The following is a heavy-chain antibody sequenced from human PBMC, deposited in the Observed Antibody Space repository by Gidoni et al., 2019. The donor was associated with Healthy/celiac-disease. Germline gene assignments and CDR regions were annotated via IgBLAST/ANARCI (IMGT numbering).Heavy chain of an antibody. CDR1: VGSFSGYY. J-gene: IGHJ4*02. CDR2: INHSGST. V-gene: IGHV4-34*01. CDR3: ARGRGRDGYTYFDY. D-gene: IGHD5-12*01. Sequence: QVQLQQWGAGLLKPSETLSLTCAVYVGSFSGYYWSWIRQPPGNGLEWIGEINHSGSTNYNPSLKSRVTISVDTSKNQFSLKPSSVTAADTAVYYCARGRGRDGYTYFDYWGQGTLVTVSS.